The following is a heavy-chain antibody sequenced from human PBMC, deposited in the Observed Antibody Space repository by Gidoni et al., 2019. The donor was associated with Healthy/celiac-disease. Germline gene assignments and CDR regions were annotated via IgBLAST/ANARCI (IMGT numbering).Heavy chain of an antibody. Sequence: ESGPGLVKPSETLSLTCTVSGGSISSYYWSWIRQPAGKGLEWIGRIYTSGSTNYNPSLKSRVTMSVDTSKNRFSLKLSSVTAADTAVYYCARGYGSSSWSAFDLWGRGTLVTVSS. D-gene: IGHD6-13*01. V-gene: IGHV4-4*07. CDR1: GGSISSYY. CDR2: IYTSGST. J-gene: IGHJ2*01. CDR3: ARGYGSSSWSAFDL.